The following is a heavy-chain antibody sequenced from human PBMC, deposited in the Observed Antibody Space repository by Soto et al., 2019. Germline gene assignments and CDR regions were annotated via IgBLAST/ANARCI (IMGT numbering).Heavy chain of an antibody. CDR2: IYYSGST. Sequence: SETLSLTCTVSGGSISSGGYYWSWIRQHPGKGLEWIGYIYYSGSTYYNPSLKSRVTISVDTSKDQFSLKLSSVTAADTAVYYCARALKEDTVTTGWSEYFQHWGQGTLVTVSS. CDR3: ARALKEDTVTTGWSEYFQH. D-gene: IGHD4-17*01. J-gene: IGHJ1*01. V-gene: IGHV4-31*03. CDR1: GGSISSGGYY.